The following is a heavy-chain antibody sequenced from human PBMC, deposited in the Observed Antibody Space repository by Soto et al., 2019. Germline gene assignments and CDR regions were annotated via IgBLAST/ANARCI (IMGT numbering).Heavy chain of an antibody. CDR3: TRTLVATAGTF. D-gene: IGHD6-13*01. CDR1: GFIFSNYL. Sequence: EVQLVESGGGLVQPGGSLRLSCAASGFIFSNYLMTWVRQAPGKGLEWVANIKQDGSEKYYVDSVKGRFTISRDNAKNSLYLQMNSLRAEDTAMYYCTRTLVATAGTFWGQGTLVTVSS. V-gene: IGHV3-7*01. J-gene: IGHJ4*02. CDR2: IKQDGSEK.